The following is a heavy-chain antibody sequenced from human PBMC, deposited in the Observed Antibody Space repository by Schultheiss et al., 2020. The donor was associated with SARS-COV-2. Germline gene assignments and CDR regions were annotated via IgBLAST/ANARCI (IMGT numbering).Heavy chain of an antibody. J-gene: IGHJ3*02. CDR1: GYSFTSYW. CDR2: IYPGDSDT. D-gene: IGHD3-22*01. CDR3: ARRYTYYYDSSGYWRAFDI. Sequence: GGSLRLSCKGSGYSFTSYWIGWVRQMPGKGLEWMGIIYPGDSDTRYSPSFQGQVTISADKSISTAYLQWSSLKASDTAMYYCARRYTYYYDSSGYWRAFDIWGQGTMVTVSS. V-gene: IGHV5-51*01.